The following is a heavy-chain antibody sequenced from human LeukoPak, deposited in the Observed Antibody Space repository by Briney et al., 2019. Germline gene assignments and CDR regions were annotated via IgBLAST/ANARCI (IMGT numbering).Heavy chain of an antibody. Sequence: GRSLRLSCAASGFTFSDYWMTLVRQGPGEGLEWLANINLDGSETHFVDSVKGRFTISRDNAKNSLSLQMSGLRVEDTAVYYGARGYSDWLRWGQGTQVTVSS. CDR2: INLDGSET. CDR3: ARGYSDWLR. CDR1: GFTFSDYW. D-gene: IGHD4-11*01. V-gene: IGHV3-7*01. J-gene: IGHJ4*02.